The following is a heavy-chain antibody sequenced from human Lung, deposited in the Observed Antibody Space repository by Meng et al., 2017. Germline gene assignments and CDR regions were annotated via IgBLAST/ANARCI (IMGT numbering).Heavy chain of an antibody. CDR2: INHSGST. V-gene: IGHV4-34*01. CDR1: GGSFSYYY. CDR3: ARGPTTMAHDFDY. D-gene: IGHD4-11*01. J-gene: IGHJ4*02. Sequence: VHPPRRGSVLLHTSRPLSTPCVAAGGSFSYYYGCWIRQPPGKRLEWIGEINHSGSTNYNPSLESRATISVDTSQNNLSLKLSSVTAADSAVYYCARGPTTMAHDFDYWGQGTLVTVSS.